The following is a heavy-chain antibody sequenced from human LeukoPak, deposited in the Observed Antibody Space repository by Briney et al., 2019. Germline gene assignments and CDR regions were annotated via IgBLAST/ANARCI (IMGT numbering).Heavy chain of an antibody. D-gene: IGHD4-17*01. Sequence: PSETLSLTCTVSGGSISSSSYYWGWLRQPPGTGLEWIGSIYYSGGTYYNPSLKSRVTISVDTSKNQFSLKLSSVTAADTAVYYCATATTPKHAFDIWGQGTMVTVSS. J-gene: IGHJ3*02. CDR3: ATATTPKHAFDI. V-gene: IGHV4-39*07. CDR2: IYYSGGT. CDR1: GGSISSSSYY.